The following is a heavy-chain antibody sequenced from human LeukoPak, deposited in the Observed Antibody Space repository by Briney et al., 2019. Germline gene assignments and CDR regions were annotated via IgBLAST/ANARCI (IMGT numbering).Heavy chain of an antibody. V-gene: IGHV3-23*01. CDR1: GFTFSTYV. CDR3: ATTPSAYYYYHMDV. D-gene: IGHD6-19*01. J-gene: IGHJ6*02. Sequence: GGSLRLSCAASGFTFSTYVMTWVRQAPGKGLEWVSAILGSGGGTYYADSVKGRFTISRDNSKNTLYLQMNSPRAEDTAVYYCATTPSAYYYYHMDVWGQGTTVTVSS. CDR2: ILGSGGGT.